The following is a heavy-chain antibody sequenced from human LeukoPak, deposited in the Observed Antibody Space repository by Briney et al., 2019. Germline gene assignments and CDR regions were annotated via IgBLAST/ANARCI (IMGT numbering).Heavy chain of an antibody. CDR3: AKVRGLRSVRGGYYYGMDV. J-gene: IGHJ6*02. V-gene: IGHV3-30*18. CDR2: ISYDGSNK. Sequence: GRSLRLSCAASGFTFSSYGMHWVRQAPGKGLEWVAVISYDGSNKYYADSVKGRFTISRDNSKNTLYLQMNSLRAEDTAVYYCAKVRGLRSVRGGYYYGMDVWGQGTTVTASS. CDR1: GFTFSSYG. D-gene: IGHD4-17*01.